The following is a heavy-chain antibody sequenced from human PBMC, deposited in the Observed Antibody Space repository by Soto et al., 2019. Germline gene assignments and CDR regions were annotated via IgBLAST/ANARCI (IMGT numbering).Heavy chain of an antibody. CDR2: IYHSGST. J-gene: IGHJ3*02. D-gene: IGHD6-6*01. Sequence: SETLSLTCAVSGGSISSSNWWSWVRQPPGKGLEWIGEIYHSGSTNYNPSLKSRVTISVDKSKNQFSLKLSSVTAADTAVYYCARDKSIAAPPRVLWDAFDIWGQGTMVTGSS. V-gene: IGHV4-4*02. CDR1: GGSISSSNW. CDR3: ARDKSIAAPPRVLWDAFDI.